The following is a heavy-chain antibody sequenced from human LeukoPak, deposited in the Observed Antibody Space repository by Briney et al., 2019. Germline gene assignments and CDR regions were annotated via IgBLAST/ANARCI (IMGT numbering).Heavy chain of an antibody. J-gene: IGHJ3*01. CDR2: INSDGNNT. D-gene: IGHD4-17*01. CDR1: GFTFSSYW. CDR3: ARDRWGSYGDYAAFDL. V-gene: IGHV3-74*01. Sequence: GGSLRLSCADSGFTFSSYWMHWVRQAPGKGLVWVSRINSDGNNTTYADSVKGRFTISRDNAKNMLYLQMNSLTAEDTAVYYCARDRWGSYGDYAAFDLWGQGTMVTVSS.